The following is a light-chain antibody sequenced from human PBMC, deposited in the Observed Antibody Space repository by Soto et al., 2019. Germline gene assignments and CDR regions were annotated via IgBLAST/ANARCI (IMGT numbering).Light chain of an antibody. V-gene: IGKV1-5*03. Sequence: DIQMTQSPSTLSASVGDRVTITCRASQSISTWLAWCQQKPGKAPKSLIYKASTLESGVPSRFSGSGSGTEFTLTISSLQPDDFATYYCQQYKSYPYTFGQGTKVDSK. CDR2: KAS. CDR3: QQYKSYPYT. CDR1: QSISTW. J-gene: IGKJ2*01.